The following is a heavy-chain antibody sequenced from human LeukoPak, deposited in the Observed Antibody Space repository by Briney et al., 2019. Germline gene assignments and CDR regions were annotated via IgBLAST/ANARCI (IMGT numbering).Heavy chain of an antibody. D-gene: IGHD1-7*01. J-gene: IGHJ5*02. CDR2: IYYSGST. Sequence: SQTLSLTCTVSGASISSGGYPWSWIRQHPGKGLEWIGYIYYSGSTSYNPSLKSRVTISIDTSKNQLSLYLSSVTAADTAVYYCARRVNYRNCFDPWGQGTLVTVSS. CDR1: GASISSGGYP. CDR3: ARRVNYRNCFDP. V-gene: IGHV4-31*03.